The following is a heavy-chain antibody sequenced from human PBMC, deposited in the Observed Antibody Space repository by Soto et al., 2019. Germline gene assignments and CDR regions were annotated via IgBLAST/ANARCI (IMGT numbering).Heavy chain of an antibody. CDR2: IWYDGSNK. J-gene: IGHJ5*02. CDR1: VFTFSIYG. Sequence: WGALGVTCVASVFTFSIYGMHWVRQAPGKGLDWVEVIWYDGSNKYYADSVKGRFTISRDNSKNTLYLQMNSLRAADTAVYYCARGRRYYDFWTGYSNFDPWGQGTMVTVSS. V-gene: IGHV3-33*01. D-gene: IGHD3-3*01. CDR3: ARGRRYYDFWTGYSNFDP.